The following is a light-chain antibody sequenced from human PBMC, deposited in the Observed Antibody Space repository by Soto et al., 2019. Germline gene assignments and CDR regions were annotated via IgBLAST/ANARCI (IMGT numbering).Light chain of an antibody. Sequence: QSALTQPAYVSGSPGQSITISCTGASGDIGSYNRVSWYQQHPGKAPKLIIYEVTDRPSGVSNRFSGSKSGNTASLTISGLQSEDEAEYYLISYPNINTRDCLFGNGTKFTV. V-gene: IGLV2-14*01. CDR1: SGDIGSYNR. J-gene: IGLJ1*01. CDR2: EVT. CDR3: ISYPNINTRDCL.